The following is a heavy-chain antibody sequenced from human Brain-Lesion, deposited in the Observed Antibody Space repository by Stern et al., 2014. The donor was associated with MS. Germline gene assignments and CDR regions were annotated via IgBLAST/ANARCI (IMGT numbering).Heavy chain of an antibody. CDR3: ATLSPGAGGNYYRHFDY. V-gene: IGHV1-24*01. J-gene: IGHJ4*02. D-gene: IGHD1-26*01. CDR2: FDPEDGET. Sequence: QVQLVQSGAEVKKPEASVKVSCKVSGYTLTELSMHWVRQAPRKGLEWMGGFDPEDGETIYAQKFQGRVTMTEDTSTDTAYMELSSLRSEDTAVYYCATLSPGAGGNYYRHFDYWGQGTLVTVSS. CDR1: GYTLTELS.